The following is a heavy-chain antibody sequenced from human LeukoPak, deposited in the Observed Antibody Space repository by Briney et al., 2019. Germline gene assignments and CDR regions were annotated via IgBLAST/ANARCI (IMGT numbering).Heavy chain of an antibody. D-gene: IGHD5-24*01. V-gene: IGHV4-39*01. J-gene: IGHJ4*02. CDR2: IYYSGST. Sequence: ASETLSLTCTVSGGSISSSSYYWGWIRQPPGKGLEWIGSIYYSGSTYYNPSLKSRVTISVDTSKNQFSLKLSSVAAADTAVYYCARGDGYNYDYWGQGILVTVSS. CDR3: ARGDGYNYDY. CDR1: GGSISSSSYY.